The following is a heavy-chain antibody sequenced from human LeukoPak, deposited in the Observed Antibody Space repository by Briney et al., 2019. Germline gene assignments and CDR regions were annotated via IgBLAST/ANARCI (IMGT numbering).Heavy chain of an antibody. J-gene: IGHJ6*03. CDR1: GGTFSSYA. CDR3: ARLPDPYYYYMDV. CDR2: IIPIFGTA. Sequence: SVKVSCKASGGTFSSYAISWVRQAPGQGLEWMGGIIPIFGTANYAQKFQGRVTITADKSTSTAYMELSSLRSEDTAVYYCARLPDPYYYYMDVWAKGTTVTVSS. V-gene: IGHV1-69*06.